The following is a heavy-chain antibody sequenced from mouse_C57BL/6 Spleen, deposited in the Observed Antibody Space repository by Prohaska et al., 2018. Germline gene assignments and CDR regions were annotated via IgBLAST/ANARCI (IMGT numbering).Heavy chain of an antibody. Sequence: HGKSLEWIGYIYPNNGGNGYNQKFKGKATLTVDKSSSTAYMELCSLTSEDSAVYYCARSSWDYWGQGTTLTVSS. CDR3: ARSSWDY. J-gene: IGHJ2*01. V-gene: IGHV1-34*01. CDR2: IYPNNGGN.